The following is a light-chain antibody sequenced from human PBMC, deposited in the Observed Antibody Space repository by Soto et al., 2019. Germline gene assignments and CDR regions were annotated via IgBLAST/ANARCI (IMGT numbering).Light chain of an antibody. CDR1: QGISSW. CDR3: QQVKTYPRT. CDR2: EES. V-gene: IGKV1-12*01. Sequence: DIQMTQSPSSVSASVGDRVTITCRASQGISSWLAWYQQKPGKPPKLLIYEESTFHSRVPSRFSGRKSGTQFTLTIVSLQPEDFATYYCQQVKTYPRTFGGGTKVDIK. J-gene: IGKJ4*01.